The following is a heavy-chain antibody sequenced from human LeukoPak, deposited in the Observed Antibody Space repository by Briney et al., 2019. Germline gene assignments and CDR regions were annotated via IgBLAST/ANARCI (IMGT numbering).Heavy chain of an antibody. V-gene: IGHV4-61*02. Sequence: SETLSLTCTVSGGSISSGSYYWSWIRQPAGKGLEWIGRIYTSGSTNYSPSLKSRVTISVDTSKNQFSLKLNSVTAADTAVYYCARDHSSGWYGHFDYWGQGTLVTVSS. CDR2: IYTSGST. CDR3: ARDHSSGWYGHFDY. J-gene: IGHJ4*02. D-gene: IGHD6-19*01. CDR1: GGSISSGSYY.